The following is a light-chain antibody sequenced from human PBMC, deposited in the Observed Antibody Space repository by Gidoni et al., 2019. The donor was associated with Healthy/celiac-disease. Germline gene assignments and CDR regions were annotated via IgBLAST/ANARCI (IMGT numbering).Light chain of an antibody. V-gene: IGLV1-40*01. CDR1: SSNIGAGYD. CDR3: QSYDSSLFYV. J-gene: IGLJ1*01. CDR2: GNS. Sequence: QSVLTQPPSVSGAPGQRVTISCTGSSSNIGAGYDVHWYQQLPGPAPKLLIYGNSNRPSGVPDRFSGSKSGTSASLAITGLQAEDEADYYCQSYDSSLFYVFGTGTKVTVL.